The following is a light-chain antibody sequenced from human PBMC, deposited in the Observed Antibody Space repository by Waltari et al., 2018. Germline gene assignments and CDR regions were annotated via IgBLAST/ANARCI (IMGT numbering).Light chain of an antibody. CDR2: DAS. CDR3: QHYVRLSVT. V-gene: IGKV3-20*01. J-gene: IGKJ1*01. Sequence: EIVLTQSPGTLSLSPGETATLSCRASQSFTRYLAWYQHKPGQAPRLLIYDASTRAAGIADRFSGSGFGTDFTLTISRLEPEDSAVYYCQHYVRLSVTFGQGTKVEI. CDR1: QSFTRY.